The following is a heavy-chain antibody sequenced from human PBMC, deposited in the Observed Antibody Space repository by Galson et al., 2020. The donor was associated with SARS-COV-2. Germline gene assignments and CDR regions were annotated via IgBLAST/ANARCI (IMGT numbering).Heavy chain of an antibody. CDR2: IDPSDSYT. CDR3: AGHLAGDPGAFEI. D-gene: IGHD7-27*01. Sequence: HGESLKISCKGSGYSFTSSWISWVRQMPGKGLEWMGRIDPSDSYTNYSPSLQGHVTISANKSISTAYLQWSSLKASATAMYYCAGHLAGDPGAFEIGGQGTMVTVSS. J-gene: IGHJ3*02. CDR1: GYSFTSSW. V-gene: IGHV5-10-1*01.